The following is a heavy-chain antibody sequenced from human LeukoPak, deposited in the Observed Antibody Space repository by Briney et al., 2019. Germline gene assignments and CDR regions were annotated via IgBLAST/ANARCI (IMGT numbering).Heavy chain of an antibody. CDR2: ISSTGGAT. CDR3: AKHRAARTAPDAFDI. V-gene: IGHV3-23*01. J-gene: IGHJ3*02. D-gene: IGHD6-25*01. CDR1: GFTFSTYA. Sequence: GGSLRLSCAASGFTFSTYAMSWVRQAPGKGLEWVSSISSTGGATHYADSVKGRFSISRDNSENTLYFQMNSLRAEDTAVYFCAKHRAARTAPDAFDIWGQGTTVTVSS.